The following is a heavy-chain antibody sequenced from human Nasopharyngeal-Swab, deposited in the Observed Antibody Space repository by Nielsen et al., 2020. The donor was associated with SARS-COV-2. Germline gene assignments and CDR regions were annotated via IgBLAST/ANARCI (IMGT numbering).Heavy chain of an antibody. CDR2: IWYDGSNK. J-gene: IGHJ5*02. CDR3: ARDVDGILNWFDP. V-gene: IGHV3-33*01. Sequence: WIRQPPGKGLEWVAVIWYDGSNKYYADSVKGRFTISRDNSKNTLYLQMNSLRAEDTAVYYCARDVDGILNWFDPWGQGTLVTVSS. D-gene: IGHD5-12*01.